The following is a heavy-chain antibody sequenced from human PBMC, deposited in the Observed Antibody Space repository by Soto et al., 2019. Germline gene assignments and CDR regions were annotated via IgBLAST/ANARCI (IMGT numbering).Heavy chain of an antibody. D-gene: IGHD1-26*01. Sequence: LSLTCAVSGGSISSSNWWSWVRQPPGKGLEWIGEIYHSGSTNYNPSLKSRVTISVDKSKNQFSLKLSSVTAADTAVYYCAELRRDYYYYYGMDVWGKGATVTVS. CDR1: GGSISSSNW. J-gene: IGHJ6*04. CDR3: AELRRDYYYYYGMDV. CDR2: IYHSGST. V-gene: IGHV4-4*02.